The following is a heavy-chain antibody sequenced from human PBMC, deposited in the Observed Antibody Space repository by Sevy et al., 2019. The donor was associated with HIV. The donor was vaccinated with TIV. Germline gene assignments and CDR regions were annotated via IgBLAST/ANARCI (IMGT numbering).Heavy chain of an antibody. D-gene: IGHD6-6*01. CDR1: GFTFSTYG. V-gene: IGHV3-30*02. Sequence: GGSLRLSCTASGFTFSTYGLHWVRQAPGKGLGWVPFICYDGSKKYKEDSVKGRFTISRDNSKNPLYLQMNSLRGEDTAVYYCARGLAALPGYYYGMDVWGQGTTVTVSS. J-gene: IGHJ6*02. CDR3: ARGLAALPGYYYGMDV. CDR2: ICYDGSKK.